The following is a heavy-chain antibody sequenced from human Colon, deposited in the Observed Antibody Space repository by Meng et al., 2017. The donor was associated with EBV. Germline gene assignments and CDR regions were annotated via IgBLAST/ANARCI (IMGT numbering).Heavy chain of an antibody. J-gene: IGHJ4*02. Sequence: QGRWRESGPGRVEPSQTLSLTCTVSGGSMSSGNYYWSWIRQPPGKGLEWIGYIHHSGSAYYNPSLKSRVSISVDTSKNQFSLNLNSMTAADTAVYYCASFDHIPRRNYFDYWGQGTLVTVSS. V-gene: IGHV4-30-4*01. D-gene: IGHD2-21*01. CDR2: IHHSGSA. CDR3: ASFDHIPRRNYFDY. CDR1: GGSMSSGNYY.